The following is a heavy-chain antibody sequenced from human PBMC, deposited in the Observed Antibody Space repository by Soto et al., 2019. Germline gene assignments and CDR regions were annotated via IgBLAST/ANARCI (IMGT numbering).Heavy chain of an antibody. CDR2: IIPILGIA. J-gene: IGHJ3*02. Sequence: QVQLVQSGAEVKKPGSWVKISCKASGGTFSSYTISWVRQAPGQGLEWMGRIIPILGIANYAQKFQGRVTITADKSTSTAYMELSSLRSEDTAVYYCARPVATSRLDAFDIWGQGTMVTVSS. V-gene: IGHV1-69*02. CDR3: ARPVATSRLDAFDI. D-gene: IGHD5-12*01. CDR1: GGTFSSYT.